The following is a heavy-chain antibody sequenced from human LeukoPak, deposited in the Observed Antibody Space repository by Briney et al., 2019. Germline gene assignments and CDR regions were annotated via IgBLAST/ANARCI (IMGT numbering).Heavy chain of an antibody. CDR3: ARDPVGTTVDY. Sequence: GGSLRLSCAASGFTFSTYSMNWVRQAPGKGLEWVSCISSGSTYIYYADSVKGRFTIPRDNAKNSLYLQMNSLRADDTAVYYCARDPVGTTVDYWGQGTLVTVSS. CDR1: GFTFSTYS. D-gene: IGHD4-17*01. V-gene: IGHV3-21*01. J-gene: IGHJ4*02. CDR2: ISSGSTYI.